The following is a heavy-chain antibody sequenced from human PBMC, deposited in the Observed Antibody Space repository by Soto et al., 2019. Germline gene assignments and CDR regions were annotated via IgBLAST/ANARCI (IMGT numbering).Heavy chain of an antibody. Sequence: ASVKVSCKASGYTFTGYYIHWVRQAPGQGLEWMGWINPNRGGTNYAQKFKGWVTMTRDTSISTAYLDLSRLRSDDTAMYYCARARDSSGYSSPHDAFDIWGQGTMVTVSS. CDR1: GYTFTGYY. J-gene: IGHJ3*02. CDR3: ARARDSSGYSSPHDAFDI. D-gene: IGHD3-22*01. CDR2: INPNRGGT. V-gene: IGHV1-2*04.